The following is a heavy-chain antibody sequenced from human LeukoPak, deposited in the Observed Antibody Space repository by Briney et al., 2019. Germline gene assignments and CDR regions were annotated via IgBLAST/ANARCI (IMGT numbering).Heavy chain of an antibody. CDR3: VKSGGYGLIDY. CDR2: IYYTGST. J-gene: IGHJ4*02. CDR1: GASIRGSGYY. D-gene: IGHD6-19*01. Sequence: SETLSLTCAVSGASIRGSGYYLGWIRQPPGKGLEWIGNIYYTGSTYYNASLQSRVTISIDMSKNQFSLRLSSVTAADTAMYYCVKSGGYGLIDYWGQGTLVTVSS. V-gene: IGHV4-39*01.